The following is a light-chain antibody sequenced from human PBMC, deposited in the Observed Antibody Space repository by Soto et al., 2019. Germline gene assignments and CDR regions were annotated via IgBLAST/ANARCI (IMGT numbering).Light chain of an antibody. V-gene: IGKV1-39*01. J-gene: IGKJ1*01. CDR1: QSISFY. Sequence: DIQMTQSPSSLSASAGDRVTIICRASQSISFYLNWYQQKPGRAPKLLIYAASTLQSGVPSRFSGSGSGTDFTLTINSLQPEDFAPYYCQQTYSSRTWTFGQGTEVEVK. CDR2: AAS. CDR3: QQTYSSRTWT.